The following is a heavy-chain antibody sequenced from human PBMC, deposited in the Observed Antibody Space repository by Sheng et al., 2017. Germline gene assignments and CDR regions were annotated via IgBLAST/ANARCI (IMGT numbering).Heavy chain of an antibody. Sequence: QLQLQESGPGLVKPRGPCPSPALSLEAPSAIVNTTGAGSASPQGRDWSGLGVSMMMGGPTQPALKSRVTISVDTSKNQFSLTVNSVTAADTAVYFCTRDPNCWGQGTLVTVSS. CDR3: TRDPNC. J-gene: IGHJ4*02. CDR1: EAPSAIVNTT. V-gene: IGHV4-39*07. CDR2: SMMMGGP.